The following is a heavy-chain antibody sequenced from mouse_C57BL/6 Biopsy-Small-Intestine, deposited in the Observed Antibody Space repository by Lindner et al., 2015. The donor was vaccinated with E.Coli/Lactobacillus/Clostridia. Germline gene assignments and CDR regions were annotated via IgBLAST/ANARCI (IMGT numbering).Heavy chain of an antibody. J-gene: IGHJ2*01. CDR2: IYPNNGGT. V-gene: IGHV1-34*02. CDR3: ARGTNYFDY. CDR1: GYTSTDYN. Sequence: VQLQESGPELVKPGASVKISCKASGYTSTDYNMDWVKQSHGKSLEWIGYIYPNNGGTGYNQKFKNKATLTVDKSSSTAYMELHSLTSEDSAVYYCARGTNYFDYWGQGTTLTVSS. D-gene: IGHD2-13*01.